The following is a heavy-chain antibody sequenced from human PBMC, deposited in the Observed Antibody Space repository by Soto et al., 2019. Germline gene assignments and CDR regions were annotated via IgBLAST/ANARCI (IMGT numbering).Heavy chain of an antibody. Sequence: PSETLSLTCGVYGGPFSGYYWSLIRQPPGKGLEWIGEVNHSGSTNYNPSLKIRVTISGYTSNNHLSLKLYSVTAADTAMYYCARRPYLGSANYYGRSSGLDVWGQRTTVTVSS. CDR3: ARRPYLGSANYYGRSSGLDV. CDR2: VNHSGST. V-gene: IGHV4-34*01. CDR1: GGPFSGYY. J-gene: IGHJ6*02. D-gene: IGHD3-10*01.